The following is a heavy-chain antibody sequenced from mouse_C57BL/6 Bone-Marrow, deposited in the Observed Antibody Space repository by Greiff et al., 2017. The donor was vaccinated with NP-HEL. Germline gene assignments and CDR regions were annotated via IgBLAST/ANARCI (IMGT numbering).Heavy chain of an antibody. J-gene: IGHJ2*01. CDR1: GYTFTSYG. CDR3: ARTRYYGSSLEGFDY. D-gene: IGHD1-1*01. CDR2: IYPRSGNT. V-gene: IGHV1-81*01. Sequence: VHLVESGAELARPGASVKLSCKASGYTFTSYGISWVKQRTGQGLEWIGEIYPRSGNTYYNEKFKGKATLTADKSSSTAYMELRSLTSEDSAVYFCARTRYYGSSLEGFDYWGQGTTLTVSS.